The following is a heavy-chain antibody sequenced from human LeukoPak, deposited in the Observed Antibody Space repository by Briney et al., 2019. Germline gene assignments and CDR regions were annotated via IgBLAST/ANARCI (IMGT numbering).Heavy chain of an antibody. D-gene: IGHD3-3*01. J-gene: IGHJ4*02. V-gene: IGHV1-3*01. CDR1: GYTFTSYA. CDR2: INAGNGNT. CDR3: AVAYYDFWSGYYEIGSFDY. Sequence: ASVKVSCKASGYTFTSYAMHWVRQAPGQRLEWMGWINAGNGNTKYSQKFQERVTITRDMSTSTAYMELSSLRSEDTAVYYCAVAYYDFWSGYYEIGSFDYWGQGTLVTVSS.